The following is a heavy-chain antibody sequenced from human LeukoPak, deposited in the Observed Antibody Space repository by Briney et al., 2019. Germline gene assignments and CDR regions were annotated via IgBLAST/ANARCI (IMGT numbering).Heavy chain of an antibody. D-gene: IGHD3-3*01. CDR1: GYTFTSYA. CDR2: INTYTGNP. Sequence: GASVKVSCKASGYTFTSYAMIWVRQAPGQGLEWMGRINTYTGNPMYAQDFTGRFVFSLDTSVNTAYLQISRLKAEDTAVYYCAREGLRFLEWPHGVYYYYGMDVWGQGTTDTVSS. CDR3: AREGLRFLEWPHGVYYYYGMDV. V-gene: IGHV7-4-1*02. J-gene: IGHJ6*02.